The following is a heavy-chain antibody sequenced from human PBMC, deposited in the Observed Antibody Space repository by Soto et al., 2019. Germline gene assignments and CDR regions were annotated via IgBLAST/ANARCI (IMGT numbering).Heavy chain of an antibody. CDR2: IGGSGGT. CDR3: AKTAEAVAGTVYGY. J-gene: IGHJ4*02. V-gene: IGHV3-23*01. Sequence: GGSLRLSCAASGFTFSTYAMGWVRHAPGKGLEWVSGIGGSGGTYYADSVKGRFTISRDNSKNTLFLQMNSLRAEDTAVYYCAKTAEAVAGTVYGYWGQGTLVTVSS. CDR1: GFTFSTYA. D-gene: IGHD6-19*01.